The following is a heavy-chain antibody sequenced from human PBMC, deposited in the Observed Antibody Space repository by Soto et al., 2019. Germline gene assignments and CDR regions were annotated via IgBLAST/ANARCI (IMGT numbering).Heavy chain of an antibody. CDR3: ARARSGWRGGFDY. V-gene: IGHV4-4*02. J-gene: IGHJ4*02. CDR2: IYHSGST. Sequence: QVQLQESGPGLVKPSGTLSLTCAVSSGSISSSNWSSWVRQPPGKGLEWIGEIYHSGSTNYNPSLNSRVTITVAKSKNQFSLRLSSVTAADTAVYYCARARSGWRGGFDYWGQGTLVTVSS. D-gene: IGHD6-19*01. CDR1: SGSISSSNW.